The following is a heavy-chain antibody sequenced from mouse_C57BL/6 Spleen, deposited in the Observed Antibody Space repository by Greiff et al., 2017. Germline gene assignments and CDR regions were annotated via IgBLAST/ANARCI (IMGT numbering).Heavy chain of an antibody. CDR3: ARVSYGNYGGVFAY. J-gene: IGHJ3*01. V-gene: IGHV1-76*01. CDR1: GYTFTDYY. Sequence: VQLQQSGAELVRPGASVKLSCKASGYTFTDYYINWVKQRPGQGLEWIARIYPGSGNTYYNEKFKGKATLTAEKSSSTAYMQLSSLTSEDSAVYFCARVSYGNYGGVFAYWGQGTLVTVSA. CDR2: IYPGSGNT. D-gene: IGHD2-1*01.